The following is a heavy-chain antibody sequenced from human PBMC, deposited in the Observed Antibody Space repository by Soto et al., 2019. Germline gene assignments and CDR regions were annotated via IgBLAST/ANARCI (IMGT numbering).Heavy chain of an antibody. V-gene: IGHV4-31*03. CDR1: GGSISSGGYY. CDR3: ARCSLVVVTAPGLET. CDR2: IYYSGTT. D-gene: IGHD2-15*01. J-gene: IGHJ5*02. Sequence: SETLSLTCTVSGGSISSGGYYWSWIRQHPGKGLEWIGYIYYSGTTYYNPSLKSRVTISVDTSKNQFSLKLSSVSAADTALYYCARCSLVVVTAPGLETWGRGTLVT.